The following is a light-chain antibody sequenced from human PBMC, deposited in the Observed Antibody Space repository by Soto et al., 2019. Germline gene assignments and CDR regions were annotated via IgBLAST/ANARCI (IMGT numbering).Light chain of an antibody. CDR1: SSDIGAYNY. CDR2: EFS. Sequence: QSAPTQPPSASRSPGQSVTISCTGTSSDIGAYNYVSWYQQHPGKAPKLMIYEFSKRPSGVPDRFSGSKSGNTASLTVSGLQAEDESDYYCSSYAGSNTWVFGGGTKVTVL. V-gene: IGLV2-8*01. J-gene: IGLJ3*02. CDR3: SSYAGSNTWV.